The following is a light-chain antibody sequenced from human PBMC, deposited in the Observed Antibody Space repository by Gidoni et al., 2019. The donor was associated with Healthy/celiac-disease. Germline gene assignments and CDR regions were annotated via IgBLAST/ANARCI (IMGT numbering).Light chain of an antibody. J-gene: IGKJ2*01. CDR1: QSVSSN. V-gene: IGKV3-15*01. CDR3: QQYNNWPPYT. CDR2: GAS. Sequence: EIVMTQSPATLSVSPGERATLSCRASQSVSSNLAWYQQKPGQAPRLLIYGASTRATGIPARFSGSGSGTECTLTISSLQSEDFAVYYCQQYNNWPPYTFGRGPSWRSN.